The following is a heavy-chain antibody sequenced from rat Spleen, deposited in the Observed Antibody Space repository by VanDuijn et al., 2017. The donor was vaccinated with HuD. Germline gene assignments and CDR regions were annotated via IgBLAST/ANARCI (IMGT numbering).Heavy chain of an antibody. J-gene: IGHJ4*01. Sequence: EVQLVESGGGLVQPGRSLKLSCVASGFTFNIYWMTWIRQAPGKGLEWVASITNTGGSTYYPDSVKGRFTISRDNAKSTLYLQMNSLRSEDTATYYCARHYGGYSEYVMDAWGQGASVTVSS. D-gene: IGHD1-11*01. CDR2: ITNTGGST. V-gene: IGHV5-31*01. CDR3: ARHYGGYSEYVMDA. CDR1: GFTFNIYW.